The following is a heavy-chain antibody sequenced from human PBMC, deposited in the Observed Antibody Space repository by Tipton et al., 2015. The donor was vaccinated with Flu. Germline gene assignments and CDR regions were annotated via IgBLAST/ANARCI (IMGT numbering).Heavy chain of an antibody. V-gene: IGHV4-39*07. Sequence: TLSLTCTVSGGSISSSSYYWGWIRQPPGKGLEWIGSIYYSGSTYFNPSLKSRVTISVDTSKNQFSLKLSSVTAAGTAVYYCARDRLLWFGDRYGMDVWGQGTTVTVSS. CDR2: IYYSGST. CDR3: ARDRLLWFGDRYGMDV. J-gene: IGHJ6*02. D-gene: IGHD3-10*01. CDR1: GGSISSSSYY.